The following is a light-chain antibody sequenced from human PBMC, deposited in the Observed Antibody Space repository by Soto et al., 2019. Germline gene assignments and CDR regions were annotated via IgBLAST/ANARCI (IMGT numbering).Light chain of an antibody. CDR3: QQYNNWPPK. V-gene: IGKV3-15*01. Sequence: IVMTQSPATLSVSLWERATLSCRASQSVSSNLAWYQQKPGQAPRLLIYGASTRATGIPARFSGSGSGTEFTLTISSLQSEDFAVYYCQQYNNWPPKFGQGTKVDIK. J-gene: IGKJ1*01. CDR1: QSVSSN. CDR2: GAS.